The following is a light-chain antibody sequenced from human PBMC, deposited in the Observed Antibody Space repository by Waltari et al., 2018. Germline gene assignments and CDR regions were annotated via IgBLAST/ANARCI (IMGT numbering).Light chain of an antibody. CDR1: ALPTQY. CDR2: KDS. J-gene: IGLJ3*02. Sequence: SCALTQPPSVSVSPGQTARFTCSVDALPTQYASLYQQKPGQSPVLVINKDSERPSGIPERFSGSSSGTTVTLTISGVQTEDEADYYCQSADSSGTYWVFGGGTKLTVL. CDR3: QSADSSGTYWV. V-gene: IGLV3-25*03.